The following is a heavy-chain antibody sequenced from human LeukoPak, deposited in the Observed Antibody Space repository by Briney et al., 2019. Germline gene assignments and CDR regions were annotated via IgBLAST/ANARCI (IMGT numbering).Heavy chain of an antibody. CDR1: GFTFSSYD. J-gene: IGHJ6*02. D-gene: IGHD1-26*01. V-gene: IGHV3-13*01. CDR3: ARDGSYYGMDV. CDR2: IGTAGDT. Sequence: PGGSLRLSCAASGFTFSSYDMHWVRQAPGKGLEWVSAIGTAGDTYYPGSVKGRSTISRENAKNSLYLQMNSLRAGDTAVYYCARDGSYYGMDVWGQGTTVTVSS.